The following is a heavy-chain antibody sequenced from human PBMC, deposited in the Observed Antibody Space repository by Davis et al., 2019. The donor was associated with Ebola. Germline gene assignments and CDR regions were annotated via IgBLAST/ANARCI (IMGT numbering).Heavy chain of an antibody. D-gene: IGHD2-15*01. Sequence: GGSLRLSCAASGFTFSSYSMNWVRQAPGKGLEWVSVIYNGGSTYYADSVKGRFTISRDNSKNTLYLQMNSLRAEDTAVYYCAKVDCSGGSCYAFDIWGQGTMVTVSS. V-gene: IGHV3-23*01. J-gene: IGHJ3*02. CDR2: IYNGGST. CDR1: GFTFSSYS. CDR3: AKVDCSGGSCYAFDI.